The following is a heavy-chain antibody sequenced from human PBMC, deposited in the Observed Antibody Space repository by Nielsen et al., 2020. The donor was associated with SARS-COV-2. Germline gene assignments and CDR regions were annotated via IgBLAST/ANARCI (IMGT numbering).Heavy chain of an antibody. J-gene: IGHJ6*02. CDR1: GYTFTSYD. CDR2: MNPNSGNT. V-gene: IGHV1-8*01. D-gene: IGHD5-18*01. Sequence: ASVKVSCKASGYTFTSYDINWVRQATGQGLEWMGWMNPNSGNTGYAQKFQGRVTMTRNTSISTAYMELSSPRSEDTAVYYCARGKLTATVFNYYYGMDVWGQGTTVTVSS. CDR3: ARGKLTATVFNYYYGMDV.